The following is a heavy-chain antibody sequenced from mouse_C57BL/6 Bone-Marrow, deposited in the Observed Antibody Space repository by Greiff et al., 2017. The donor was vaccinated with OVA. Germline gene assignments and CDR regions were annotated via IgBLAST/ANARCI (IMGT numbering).Heavy chain of an antibody. CDR3: TRLLYYGSSWFAY. CDR1: GFTFSDAW. D-gene: IGHD1-1*01. Sequence: EVMLVESGGGLVQPGGSMKLSCAASGFTFSDAWMDWVRQSPEKGLEWVAEIRNKANNHATYYAESVKGRFTISRDDSKSSVYLQMNSLRAEDTGIYYCTRLLYYGSSWFAYWGQGTLVTVSA. V-gene: IGHV6-6*01. CDR2: IRNKANNHAT. J-gene: IGHJ3*01.